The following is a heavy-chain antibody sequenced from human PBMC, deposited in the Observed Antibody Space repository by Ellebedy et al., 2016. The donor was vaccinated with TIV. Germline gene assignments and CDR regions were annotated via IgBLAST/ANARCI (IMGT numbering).Heavy chain of an antibody. Sequence: AASVKVSCKASGYTFTSYDINWVRQATGQGLEWMGRIMPFVYIVDYAQKFQGRVTMTADKSTSTAYMELSSLRSEDTAVYFCARTYCSGGSCYFEGNYSFDSWGQGTLVTVSS. CDR2: IMPFVYIV. CDR3: ARTYCSGGSCYFEGNYSFDS. CDR1: GYTFTSYD. V-gene: IGHV1-69*04. J-gene: IGHJ4*02. D-gene: IGHD2-15*01.